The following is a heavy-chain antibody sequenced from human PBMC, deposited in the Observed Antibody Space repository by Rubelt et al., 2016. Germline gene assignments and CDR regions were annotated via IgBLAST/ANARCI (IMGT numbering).Heavy chain of an antibody. CDR1: GFTFSSYG. D-gene: IGHD3-3*01. CDR2: ISGSGGST. V-gene: IGHV3-23*01. CDR3: AKGVDFWSGFFY. Sequence: GGSLRLSCAASGFTFSSYGMSWVRQAPGKGLEWVSAISGSGGSTYYADSVKGRSTISRDNSKNTLYLQMNSQRAEDTAVYYCAKGVDFWSGFFYWGQGTLVTVSS. J-gene: IGHJ4*02.